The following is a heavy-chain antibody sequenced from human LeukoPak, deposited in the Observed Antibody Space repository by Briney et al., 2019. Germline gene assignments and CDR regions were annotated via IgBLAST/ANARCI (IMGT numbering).Heavy chain of an antibody. J-gene: IGHJ4*02. CDR2: MNPNSGNT. Sequence: GASVKVSCKASGYTFTSYDINWVRQATGQGLEWMGWMNPNSGNTGYAQKFQGRVTMTRNTSISTAYMELSRLRSDDTAVYYCAMEADSSGYADYWGQGTLVTVSS. CDR1: GYTFTSYD. CDR3: AMEADSSGYADY. D-gene: IGHD3-22*01. V-gene: IGHV1-8*01.